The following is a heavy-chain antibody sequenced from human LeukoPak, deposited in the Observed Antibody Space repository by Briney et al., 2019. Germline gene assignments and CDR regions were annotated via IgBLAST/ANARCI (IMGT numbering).Heavy chain of an antibody. V-gene: IGHV4-39*01. Sequence: SETLSLTCTVSGGSISSSSYYWGWIRQPPGKGLEWIGSIYYSGSTYYNPSLKSRVTISVDTSKNQFSLKLTSVTAADTAVYYCARVTVVTDYYGMDVWGQGTTVTVSS. CDR1: GGSISSSSYY. CDR3: ARVTVVTDYYGMDV. CDR2: IYYSGST. D-gene: IGHD4-23*01. J-gene: IGHJ6*02.